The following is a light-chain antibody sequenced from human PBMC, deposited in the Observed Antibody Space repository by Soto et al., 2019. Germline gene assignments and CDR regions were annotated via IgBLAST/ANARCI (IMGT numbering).Light chain of an antibody. J-gene: IGLJ3*02. CDR2: GNS. V-gene: IGLV2-8*01. Sequence: QSALTQPPSASGSPGQSVTISCTGTSRDVGGYNWVSWYQHHPGKVPKLLIYGNSNRPSGVPDRFSGSKSGTSASLAITGLQAEDEADYYCQSYDSRLSGVFGGGTQLTVL. CDR3: QSYDSRLSGV. CDR1: SRDVGGYNW.